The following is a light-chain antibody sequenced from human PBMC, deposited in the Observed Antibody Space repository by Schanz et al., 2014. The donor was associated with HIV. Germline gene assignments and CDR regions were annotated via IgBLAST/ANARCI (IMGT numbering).Light chain of an antibody. V-gene: IGKV4-1*01. J-gene: IGKJ4*01. CDR3: QQYYFTPPHT. Sequence: IVVTQSPDSLAVSLGERATINCRSSQSVLDDSNGKSYLGWFQQKPGQPPRLLIYLASTRAFGVPDRFSGSGSGTDFSLTISSLQAEDVAVYYCQQYYFTPPHTFGGGTRLEIK. CDR2: LAS. CDR1: QSVLDDSNGKSY.